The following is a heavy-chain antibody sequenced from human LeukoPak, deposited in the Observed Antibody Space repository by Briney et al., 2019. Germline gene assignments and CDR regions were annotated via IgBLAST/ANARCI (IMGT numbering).Heavy chain of an antibody. D-gene: IGHD5-24*01. V-gene: IGHV4-59*01. CDR2: IYYSGST. CDR1: GGSISSYY. Sequence: SETLSLTCTVSGGSISSYYWSWIRQPPGKGLEWIGYIYYSGSTNYNPSLKSRVTISVDTSKNQFSLKLSSVTATDTAVYYCARDQLRGPPAYWGQGTLVTVSS. J-gene: IGHJ4*02. CDR3: ARDQLRGPPAY.